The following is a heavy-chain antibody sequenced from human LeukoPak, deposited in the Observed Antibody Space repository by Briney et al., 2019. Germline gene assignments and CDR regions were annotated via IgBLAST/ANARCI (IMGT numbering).Heavy chain of an antibody. D-gene: IGHD6-19*01. CDR3: AKDLYSSGWYYSPIDY. CDR1: GFTFSSYG. V-gene: IGHV3-30*02. Sequence: GGSLRLSCAASGFTFSSYGMHWVRQAPGKGLEWVAFIRYDGSNKYYADSVKGRFTTSRDNSKNTLYLQMNSLRAEHTAVYYCAKDLYSSGWYYSPIDYWGQGTLVTVSS. CDR2: IRYDGSNK. J-gene: IGHJ4*02.